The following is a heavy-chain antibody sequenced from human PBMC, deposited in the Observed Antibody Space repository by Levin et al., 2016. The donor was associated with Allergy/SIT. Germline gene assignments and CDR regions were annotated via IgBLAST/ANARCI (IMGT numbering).Heavy chain of an antibody. CDR2: ISYDGSNK. Sequence: GGSLRLSCAASGFTFSSYGMHWVRQAPGKGLEWVAVISYDGSNKYYADSVKGRFTISRDNSKNTLYLQMDSLRGDDTAVYYCARGAPPAWVAASGDNYYGMDVWGQGTTVTVSS. CDR1: GFTFSSYG. J-gene: IGHJ6*02. CDR3: ARGAPPAWVAASGDNYYGMDV. V-gene: IGHV3-30*03. D-gene: IGHD5-24*01.